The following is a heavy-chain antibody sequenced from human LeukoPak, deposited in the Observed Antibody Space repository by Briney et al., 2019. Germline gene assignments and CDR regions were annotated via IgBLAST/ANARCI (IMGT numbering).Heavy chain of an antibody. CDR2: MNTNSGNT. J-gene: IGHJ5*02. D-gene: IGHD4-11*01. Sequence: ASVKVSCKASGYTFTSYDINWVRQATGQGLEWMGWMNTNSGNTGYAQKFQGRVTITRNTSISTAYMELSSLRSEDTAVYYCARDRNRLQGWVDPWGQGTLVTVSS. CDR1: GYTFTSYD. V-gene: IGHV1-8*03. CDR3: ARDRNRLQGWVDP.